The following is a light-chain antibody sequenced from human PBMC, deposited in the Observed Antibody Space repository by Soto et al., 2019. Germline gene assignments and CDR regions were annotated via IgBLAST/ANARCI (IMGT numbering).Light chain of an antibody. J-gene: IGKJ2*01. CDR3: QQYSDWPT. V-gene: IGKV3-15*01. Sequence: EKVLTQSPATLSMSPGEKATPSCRASQSVSNNLAWYQQKPGQAPRLLIYSASTRATGIAARFSGRGSGTEFTLTIAGLQSEDFAIYYCQQYSDWPTFGQGTKVDIK. CDR2: SAS. CDR1: QSVSNN.